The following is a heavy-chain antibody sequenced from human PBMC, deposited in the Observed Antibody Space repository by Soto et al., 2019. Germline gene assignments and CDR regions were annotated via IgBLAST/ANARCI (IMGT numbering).Heavy chain of an antibody. CDR1: GYTFTSYG. V-gene: IGHV1-18*01. CDR3: ARGDYYDSSGYYYFDY. D-gene: IGHD3-22*01. J-gene: IGHJ4*02. CDR2: ISAYNDNT. Sequence: ASVKVSCKASGYTFTSYGFSWVRQAPGQGLEWMGWISAYNDNTNYAQKLQGRVTMTTDTSTSTAYMELGSLRSDDTAVYYCARGDYYDSSGYYYFDYWGQGTLVTVSS.